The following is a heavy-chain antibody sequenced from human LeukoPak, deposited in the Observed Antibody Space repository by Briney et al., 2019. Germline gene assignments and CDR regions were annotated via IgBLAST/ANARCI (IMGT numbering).Heavy chain of an antibody. J-gene: IGHJ3*02. Sequence: GGSLRLSCAASGFTFSSYTMNWVRQAPGKGLEWVSSISSSSSYIYYADSVKGRFTISRDNAKNSLYLQMNSLRAEDTAVYYCARSTGEKRAFDIWGQGTMVTVSS. V-gene: IGHV3-21*01. CDR3: ARSTGEKRAFDI. CDR2: ISSSSSYI. D-gene: IGHD2-8*02. CDR1: GFTFSSYT.